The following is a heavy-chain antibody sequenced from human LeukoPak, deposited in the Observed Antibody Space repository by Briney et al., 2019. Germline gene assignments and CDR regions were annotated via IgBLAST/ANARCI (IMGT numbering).Heavy chain of an antibody. Sequence: PSETLSLTCTVSGGSISSGSYYWSWIRQPAGKGLEWIGRIYASGSTNYNPSLKSRVTISVDTSKNQSSLKLSSVTAADTAVYYCARRIRGVNDAFDIWGRGTMVTVSS. V-gene: IGHV4-61*02. CDR3: ARRIRGVNDAFDI. D-gene: IGHD3-10*01. CDR1: GGSISSGSYY. CDR2: IYASGST. J-gene: IGHJ3*02.